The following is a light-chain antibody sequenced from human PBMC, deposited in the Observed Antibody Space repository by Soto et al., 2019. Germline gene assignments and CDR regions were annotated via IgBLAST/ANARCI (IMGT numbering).Light chain of an antibody. CDR3: SSFAGSNNFGV. Sequence: ALTQPPSASGSPGQSVTISCTGTSSDVGGYNYVSWYQQHPGKAPKLMIFEVNKRPSGVPDRFSGSKSGNTASLTVSGLQAEDEADYYCSSFAGSNNFGVFGTGTKVTVL. V-gene: IGLV2-8*01. CDR2: EVN. CDR1: SSDVGGYNY. J-gene: IGLJ1*01.